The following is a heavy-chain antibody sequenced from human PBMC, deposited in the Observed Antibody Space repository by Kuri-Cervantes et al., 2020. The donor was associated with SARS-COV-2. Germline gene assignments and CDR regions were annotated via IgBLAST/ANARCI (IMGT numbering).Heavy chain of an antibody. D-gene: IGHD3-3*01. V-gene: IGHV4-59*08. CDR1: GGSISSYY. CDR3: ARVQPLTIFGVAIIDAFDI. CDR2: IYYSGST. J-gene: IGHJ3*02. Sequence: SETLSLTCTVSGGSISSYYWSRIRQPPGKGLEWIGYIYYSGSTNYNPSLKSRVTISVDTSKNQFSLKLSSVTAADTAVYYCARVQPLTIFGVAIIDAFDIWGQGKRVTVSS.